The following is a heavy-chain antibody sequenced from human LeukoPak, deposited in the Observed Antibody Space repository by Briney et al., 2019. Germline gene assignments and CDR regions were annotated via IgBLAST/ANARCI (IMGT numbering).Heavy chain of an antibody. CDR2: VYTSGST. Sequence: SETLSLTCTVSAGSISSYYWSWIRQPAGKGLEWIGRVYTSGSTNYNPSLKSRVTMSVDTSKNQFSLKLSSVTAADTAVYYCARVSLDYGDYQARFDPWGQGTLVTVSS. V-gene: IGHV4-4*07. D-gene: IGHD4-17*01. CDR1: AGSISSYY. CDR3: ARVSLDYGDYQARFDP. J-gene: IGHJ5*02.